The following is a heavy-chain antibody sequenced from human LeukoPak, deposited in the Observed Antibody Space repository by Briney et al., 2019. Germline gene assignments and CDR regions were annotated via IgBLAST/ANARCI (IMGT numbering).Heavy chain of an antibody. Sequence: PSETLSLTCTVSGDSTSSDRYYGGWVRRPPGKGLEWIGNIYYSGSTYYNPSLKSRVTISVDTSKNQFSLKLSSVTAADTAVYYCARGTGDNYFDYWGQGTLVTVSS. CDR1: GDSTSSDRYY. CDR3: ARGTGDNYFDY. D-gene: IGHD7-27*01. J-gene: IGHJ4*02. V-gene: IGHV4-39*07. CDR2: IYYSGST.